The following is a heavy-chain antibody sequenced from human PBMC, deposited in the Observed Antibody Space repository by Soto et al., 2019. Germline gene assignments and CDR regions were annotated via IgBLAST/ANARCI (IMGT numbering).Heavy chain of an antibody. V-gene: IGHV3-33*01. D-gene: IGHD3-22*01. CDR2: IWYDGSNK. J-gene: IGHJ4*02. CDR1: GFTFSSSG. CDR3: ARSPRTGYYDSSGYPEPFDY. Sequence: ESGGGVVQPGRSLRLSCAASGFTFSSSGMHWVRQAPGKGLDWVAVIWYDGSNKYYADSVKGRFTISRDNSKNTLYLQMNSLRAEDTAVYYCARSPRTGYYDSSGYPEPFDYWGQGTLVTVSS.